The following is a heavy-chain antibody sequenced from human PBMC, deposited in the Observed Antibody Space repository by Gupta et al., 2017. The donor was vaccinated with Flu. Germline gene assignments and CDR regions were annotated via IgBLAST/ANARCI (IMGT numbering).Heavy chain of an antibody. J-gene: IGHJ6*02. CDR2: IWYDGSNK. CDR1: GFTFSSYG. Sequence: QVQLVESGGGVVQPGRSLRLSCAASGFTFSSYGMHWVRQAPGKGLEWVAVIWYDGSNKYYADSVKGRFTISRDNSKNTLYLQMNSLRAEDTAVYYCARDVASVYYDFGSGYSNYGMDVWGQGTTVTVSS. CDR3: ARDVASVYYDFGSGYSNYGMDV. D-gene: IGHD3-3*01. V-gene: IGHV3-33*01.